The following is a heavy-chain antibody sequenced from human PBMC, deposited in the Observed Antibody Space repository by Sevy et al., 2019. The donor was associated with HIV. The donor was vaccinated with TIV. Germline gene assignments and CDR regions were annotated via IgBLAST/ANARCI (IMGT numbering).Heavy chain of an antibody. Sequence: GESLKISCAASGFTFSGYAMSWVRQAPGKGLEWVSAISGKGGSTHYADSVEGGFTISRDNSKNTLYLQMNSLRAEDTAVYYCAKTINSGGGVVPAANYYYYGMDVWGQGTTVTVSS. CDR1: GFTFSGYA. D-gene: IGHD2-2*01. V-gene: IGHV3-23*01. J-gene: IGHJ6*02. CDR3: AKTINSGGGVVPAANYYYYGMDV. CDR2: ISGKGGST.